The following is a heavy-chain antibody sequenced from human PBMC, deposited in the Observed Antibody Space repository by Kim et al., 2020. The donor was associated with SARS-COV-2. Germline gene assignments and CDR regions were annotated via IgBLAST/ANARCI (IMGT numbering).Heavy chain of an antibody. J-gene: IGHJ2*01. CDR3: ARGGATVVTPGSNWYFDL. CDR1: GFTFSSYW. Sequence: GGSLRLSCAASGFTFSSYWMHWVRQAPGQGLVWVSRINSDGSSTSYADSVKGRFTISRDNAKNTLFLQMNSLRAEDTAVYYCARGGATVVTPGSNWYFDLWGRGTLVTVSS. CDR2: INSDGSST. D-gene: IGHD4-17*01. V-gene: IGHV3-74*01.